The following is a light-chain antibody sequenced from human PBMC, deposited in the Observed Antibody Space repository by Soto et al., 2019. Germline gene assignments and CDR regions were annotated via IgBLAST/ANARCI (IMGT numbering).Light chain of an antibody. J-gene: IGLJ1*01. Sequence: QSALTQPASVSGSPGQSITISCTGTSSDVGGYNLVSWYQQHPGKAPKLMIYEGSKRPSGVSNRFSGSKSGNTASLTISGLQAEDEADYYCCSYAGSSTLVFGTGTKVTVL. CDR1: SSDVGGYNL. CDR2: EGS. CDR3: CSYAGSSTLV. V-gene: IGLV2-23*01.